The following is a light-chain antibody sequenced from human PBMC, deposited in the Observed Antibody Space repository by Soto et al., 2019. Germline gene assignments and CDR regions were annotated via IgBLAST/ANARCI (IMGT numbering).Light chain of an antibody. CDR1: QAIVTD. J-gene: IGKJ1*01. CDR3: LQDHKFPWP. CDR2: GAS. Sequence: AIQMTQSPSSLSASVGDRVIISCRASQAIVTDLGWYQQKPGKAPSLLLYGASRLHSGAPSRFGGSGSGTDFTITINGLPTEDFATYFCLQDHKFPWPFGQGTRVDLK. V-gene: IGKV1-6*01.